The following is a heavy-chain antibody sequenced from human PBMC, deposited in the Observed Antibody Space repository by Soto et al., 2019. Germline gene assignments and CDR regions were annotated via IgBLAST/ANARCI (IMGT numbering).Heavy chain of an antibody. Sequence: EVQLVESGGGLVQPGGSLRLSCAASGFTVSNSYLSWVRHAPWKGLEWVSAVYSDFITHYAYSVKGRFTISRDNSTNTLYLHMNNLRAEDTAVYYCTRDPTDSLQGDYWGQGTLVTVSS. J-gene: IGHJ4*02. V-gene: IGHV3-66*01. CDR3: TRDPTDSLQGDY. CDR2: VYSDFIT. D-gene: IGHD3-22*01. CDR1: GFTVSNSY.